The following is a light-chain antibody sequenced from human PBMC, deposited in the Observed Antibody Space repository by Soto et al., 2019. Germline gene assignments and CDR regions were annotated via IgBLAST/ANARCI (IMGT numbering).Light chain of an antibody. J-gene: IGLJ2*01. CDR2: EVN. V-gene: IGLV2-14*01. CDR3: SSYASSSTVL. CDR1: SSDVGGYNY. Sequence: QSALTQPASVSGSPGQSITISCPGTSSDVGGYNYVSWYQQHPGKVPKLLIYEVNNRPSGVSNRFSGSKSGNTASLTISGLQAEDEADYYCSSYASSSTVLFGGGTKVTVL.